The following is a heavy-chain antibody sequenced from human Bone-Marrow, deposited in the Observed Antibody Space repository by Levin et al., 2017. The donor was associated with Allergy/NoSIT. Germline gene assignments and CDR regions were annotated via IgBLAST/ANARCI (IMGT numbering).Heavy chain of an antibody. V-gene: IGHV3-23*01. J-gene: IGHJ6*03. CDR2: ISRSGVNT. CDR3: AKGSSTAEYYHLYYMDV. Sequence: GESLKISCVASGFTFSNYAMSWVRQAPGKGLEWVSHISRSGVNTLYADSVKGRFTISRDNSRNTLYVQMNSLRADDTAVYFCAKGSSTAEYYHLYYMDVWGRGTTVTVSS. D-gene: IGHD2/OR15-2a*01. CDR1: GFTFSNYA.